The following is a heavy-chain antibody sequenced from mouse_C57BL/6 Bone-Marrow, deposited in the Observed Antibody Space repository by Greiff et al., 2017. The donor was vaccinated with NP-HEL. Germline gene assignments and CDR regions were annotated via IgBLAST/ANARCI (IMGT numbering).Heavy chain of an antibody. V-gene: IGHV1-69*01. D-gene: IGHD2-4*01. CDR2: IDPSDSYT. CDR3: ARYEYDGFYAMDY. CDR1: GYTFTSYW. Sequence: VQLQQPGAELVMPGASVKLSCKASGYTFTSYWMHWVQQRPGHGLEWIGEIDPSDSYTNYNQKFKGQSTLTVDKSSSTAYMQLSSLTSEDSAVYYCARYEYDGFYAMDYWGQGTSVTVSS. J-gene: IGHJ4*01.